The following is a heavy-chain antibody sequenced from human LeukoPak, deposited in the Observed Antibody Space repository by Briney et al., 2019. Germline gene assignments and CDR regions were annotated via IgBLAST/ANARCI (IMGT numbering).Heavy chain of an antibody. J-gene: IGHJ6*03. CDR1: GGSFSGYY. CDR2: INHSGST. V-gene: IGHV4-34*01. CDR3: AGGRVVVVPAASGHYYYMDV. Sequence: SETLSLTCAVYGGSFSGYYWSWVRQPPGKGLEWIGEINHSGSTNYNPSLKSQVTISVDTSKNQFSLKLSSVTAADTAVYYCAGGRVVVVPAASGHYYYMDVWGKGTTVTVS. D-gene: IGHD2-2*01.